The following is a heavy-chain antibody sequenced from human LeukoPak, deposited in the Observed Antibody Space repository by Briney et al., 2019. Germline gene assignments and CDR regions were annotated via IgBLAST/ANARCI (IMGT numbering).Heavy chain of an antibody. Sequence: PSETLSLTCTVSGGSISSSSYYWGWIRQPPGKGLEWIGSIYYSGSTYYNPSLKSRVTISVDTSKNQFSLKLSSVTAADTAVYYCARHQPLGYGGNSDAFDIWGRGTMVTVSS. CDR3: ARHQPLGYGGNSDAFDI. J-gene: IGHJ3*02. D-gene: IGHD4-23*01. CDR2: IYYSGST. V-gene: IGHV4-39*01. CDR1: GGSISSSSYY.